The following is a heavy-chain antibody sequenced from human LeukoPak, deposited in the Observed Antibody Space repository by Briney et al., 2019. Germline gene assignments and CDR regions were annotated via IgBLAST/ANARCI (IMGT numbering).Heavy chain of an antibody. J-gene: IGHJ4*02. D-gene: IGHD3-22*01. Sequence: SSETLSLTCTDSGGSISSYYWSWIRQPPGKGLEWIGYIYYSGSTNYNPSLKSRVTISVDTSKNQFSLKLSSVTAADTAVYYCARGFPSPNYYDSSGYYYFDYWGQGTLVTVSS. CDR1: GGSISSYY. V-gene: IGHV4-59*08. CDR2: IYYSGST. CDR3: ARGFPSPNYYDSSGYYYFDY.